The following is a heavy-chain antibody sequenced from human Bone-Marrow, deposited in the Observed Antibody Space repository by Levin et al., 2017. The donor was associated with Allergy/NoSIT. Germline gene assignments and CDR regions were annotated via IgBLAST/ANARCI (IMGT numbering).Heavy chain of an antibody. Sequence: PGGSLRLSCAASGLTLSRYAVSWVRQAPGKGLEWVSAISGTGDSTYYADSVKGRFTISRDNSKNTLYLQIDSLRAEDTAVYYCAKASKADYDILTGYYKYYYYYYGMDVWGQGTTVTVSS. CDR3: AKASKADYDILTGYYKYYYYYYGMDV. V-gene: IGHV3-23*01. D-gene: IGHD3-9*01. CDR1: GLTLSRYA. CDR2: ISGTGDST. J-gene: IGHJ6*02.